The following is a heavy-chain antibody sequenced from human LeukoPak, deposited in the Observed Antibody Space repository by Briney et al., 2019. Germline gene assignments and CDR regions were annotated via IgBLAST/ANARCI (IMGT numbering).Heavy chain of an antibody. Sequence: PSETLSLTCTVSGGSISSYYWSWIRQPAGKGLEWIGRIYTSGSTNYNPSLKSRVTISVDKSKNQFSLKLSSVTAADTAVYYCARDKYSSAWYGFDPWGQGTLVTVSS. V-gene: IGHV4-4*07. D-gene: IGHD6-19*01. CDR2: IYTSGST. J-gene: IGHJ5*02. CDR3: ARDKYSSAWYGFDP. CDR1: GGSISSYY.